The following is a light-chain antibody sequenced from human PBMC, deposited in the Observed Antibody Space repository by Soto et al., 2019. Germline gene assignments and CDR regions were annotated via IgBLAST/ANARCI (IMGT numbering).Light chain of an antibody. CDR3: QQLFMYPPT. Sequence: IQMTQSPSSLSASVGDRVTITCRASQSISSYLNWYQQKPGKAPKLLIYGASTLQGGVPSRFSGSGSGTDFTLTVRSLQPEDLATYYCQQLFMYPPTVGPGTKVDNK. V-gene: IGKV1-39*01. CDR1: QSISSY. J-gene: IGKJ3*01. CDR2: GAS.